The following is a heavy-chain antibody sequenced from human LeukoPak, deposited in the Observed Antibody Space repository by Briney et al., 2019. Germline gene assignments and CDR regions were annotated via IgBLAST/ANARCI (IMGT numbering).Heavy chain of an antibody. V-gene: IGHV1-69*13. CDR1: GGTFSSYA. CDR3: ATSRDFYDTSGYYPYYFDC. J-gene: IGHJ4*02. Sequence: SVKVSCKASGGTFSSYAISWVRQAPGQGLEWMGGIIPIFGTANYAQKFQGRVTITADESTSTAYMELSSLRSEDTAVYYCATSRDFYDTSGYYPYYFDCWGQGTLVTVSS. D-gene: IGHD3-22*01. CDR2: IIPIFGTA.